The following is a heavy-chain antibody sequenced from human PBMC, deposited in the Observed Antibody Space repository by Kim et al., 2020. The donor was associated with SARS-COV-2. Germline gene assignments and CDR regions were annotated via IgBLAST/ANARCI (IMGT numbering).Heavy chain of an antibody. D-gene: IGHD3-10*01. CDR3: ARYTRDTMVRGVIIKGYNWFDP. CDR2: IYYSGST. CDR1: GGSISSSSYY. Sequence: SETLSLTCTVSGGSISSSSYYWGWIRQPPGKGLEWIGSIYYSGSTYYNPSLKSRVTISVDTSKNQFSLKLSSVTAADTAVYYCARYTRDTMVRGVIIKGYNWFDPWGQGTLVTVSS. V-gene: IGHV4-39*01. J-gene: IGHJ5*02.